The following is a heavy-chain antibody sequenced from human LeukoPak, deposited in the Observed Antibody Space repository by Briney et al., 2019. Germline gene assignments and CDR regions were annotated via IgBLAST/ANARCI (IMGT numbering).Heavy chain of an antibody. Sequence: GGSLRLSCAASGLTFSSYAMHWVRQAPGKGLEWVAVISYDGSNKYYADSVKGRFTISRDNSKNTLYLQMNSLRAEDTAVYYCAKVLYSYGPLDYWGQGTLVTVSS. V-gene: IGHV3-30-3*01. J-gene: IGHJ4*02. CDR1: GLTFSSYA. D-gene: IGHD5-18*01. CDR3: AKVLYSYGPLDY. CDR2: ISYDGSNK.